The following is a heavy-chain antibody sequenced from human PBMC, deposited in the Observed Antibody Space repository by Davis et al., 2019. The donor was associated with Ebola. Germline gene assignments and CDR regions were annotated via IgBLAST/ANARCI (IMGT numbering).Heavy chain of an antibody. D-gene: IGHD6-19*01. CDR1: GGSISSSSYY. Sequence: SETLSLTCTVSGGSISSSSYYWGWIRQPPGKGLEWIGSIYYSGSTYYNPSLKSRVTISVDTSKNQFSLKLSSVTAADTAVYYCARNGIAVAAIEYWGQGTLVTVSS. V-gene: IGHV4-39*01. CDR2: IYYSGST. CDR3: ARNGIAVAAIEY. J-gene: IGHJ4*02.